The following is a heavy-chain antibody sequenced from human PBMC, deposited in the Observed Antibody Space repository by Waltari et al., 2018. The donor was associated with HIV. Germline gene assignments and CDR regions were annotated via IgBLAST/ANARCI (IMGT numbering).Heavy chain of an antibody. CDR2: IYWDDDK. CDR3: VHIMSNNWQNFFDN. CDR1: GFSLTTHGET. J-gene: IGHJ4*02. V-gene: IGHV2-5*02. D-gene: IGHD1-1*01. Sequence: QITLKESGPTLVKPTETLTLTCTFSGFSLTTHGETVGWIRQPPGKALECLGIIYWDDDKRYSPSLRSRVTITKDTSKNQVVLTMANMDPVDTATYYCVHIMSNNWQNFFDNWGQGTLVTVSS.